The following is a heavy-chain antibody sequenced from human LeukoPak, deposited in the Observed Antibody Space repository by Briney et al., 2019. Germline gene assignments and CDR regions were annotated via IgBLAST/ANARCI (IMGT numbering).Heavy chain of an antibody. CDR3: AGHHPRNTFDF. J-gene: IGHJ4*02. Sequence: AETLSLTCSVSGGSMSRYYWSWMREPPGKGLEGVAYISDIGSKKYNRPRKTPVTISLDTSKNQFSLKLSSVTAADTAVYYCAGHHPRNTFDFWGQGTLVTVSS. CDR2: ISDIGSK. V-gene: IGHV4-59*08. CDR1: GGSMSRYY.